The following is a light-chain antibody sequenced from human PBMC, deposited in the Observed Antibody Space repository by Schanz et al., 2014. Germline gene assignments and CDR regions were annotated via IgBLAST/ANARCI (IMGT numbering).Light chain of an antibody. CDR1: QSVSSTY. CDR2: GAS. Sequence: EIVLTQSPGTLSLSPGERATLSCRASQSVSSTYLAWYQQKAGQAPRLLVYGASSRASGIPDRFSGSGSGTDLTLTIRRLEPEHFAVYYCHQYGSSPFSFGPGTTVDIK. CDR3: HQYGSSPFS. V-gene: IGKV3-20*01. J-gene: IGKJ3*01.